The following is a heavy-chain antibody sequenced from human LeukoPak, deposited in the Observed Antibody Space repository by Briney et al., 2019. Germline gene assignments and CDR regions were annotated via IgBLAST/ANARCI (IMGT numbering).Heavy chain of an antibody. CDR3: AKGRGAIVVVVAARFLDY. V-gene: IGHV3-23*01. Sequence: GGSLRLSCAASGFTFSSYAMSWVRQAPGKGLEWVSAISGSGGSTYYADSVKGRFTISRDNSKNTLYLQMNSLRAEDTAVYYCAKGRGAIVVVVAARFLDYWGQGTLVPVSS. J-gene: IGHJ4*02. D-gene: IGHD2-15*01. CDR2: ISGSGGST. CDR1: GFTFSSYA.